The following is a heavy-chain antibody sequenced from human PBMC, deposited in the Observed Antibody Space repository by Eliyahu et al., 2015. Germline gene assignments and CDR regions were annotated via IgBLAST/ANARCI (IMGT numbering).Heavy chain of an antibody. V-gene: IGHV4-4*07. CDR2: VSTTGTT. CDR1: GGSISHDY. J-gene: IGHJ6*03. CDR3: TRDIYYYMDV. Sequence: QVQLQEXGPGLVKTSETLSLSCTVSGGSISHDYXSWMRQPAGKGLEWIGRVSTTGTTFYNPSLKSRVTMSLDTSKNQFPLKLTSVTVADTAMYYCTRDIYYYMDVWGKGTTVIVSS.